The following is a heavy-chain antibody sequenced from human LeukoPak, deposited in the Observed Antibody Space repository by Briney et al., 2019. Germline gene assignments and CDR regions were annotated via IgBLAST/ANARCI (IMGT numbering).Heavy chain of an antibody. V-gene: IGHV1-69*04. D-gene: IGHD3-22*01. J-gene: IGHJ4*02. CDR1: VGTFSSYA. Sequence: SVKVSCKASVGTFSSYAISWVRQAPGQGLGWMGRIIPILGIANNAQKFQGRVTITADKSTSTAYMELSSLRSEDTDVYYCARVEDYYDSSGHGPFDYWGQGTLVTVSS. CDR3: ARVEDYYDSSGHGPFDY. CDR2: IIPILGIA.